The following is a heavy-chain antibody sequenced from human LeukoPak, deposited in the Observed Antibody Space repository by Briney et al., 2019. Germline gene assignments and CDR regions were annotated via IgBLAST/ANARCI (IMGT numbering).Heavy chain of an antibody. CDR3: ARHQYSNYYYYGMDV. CDR2: IYYSGST. Sequence: PSETLSLTCTVSGGSISSYYWSWIRQPPGKGLEWIGYIYYSGSTNYNPSLKGRVTISVDTSKNQFSLKLSSVTAADTAVYYCARHQYSNYYYYGMDVWGQGTTVTVSS. CDR1: GGSISSYY. D-gene: IGHD4-11*01. J-gene: IGHJ6*02. V-gene: IGHV4-59*08.